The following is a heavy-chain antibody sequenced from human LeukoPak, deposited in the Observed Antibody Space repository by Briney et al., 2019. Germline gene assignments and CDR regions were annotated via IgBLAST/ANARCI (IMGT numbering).Heavy chain of an antibody. CDR3: ARARRYRSSWYHDY. V-gene: IGHV3-48*02. CDR2: FSSSSSTI. Sequence: GSLRLSCAASGFSFSTYTMNWVRQAPGKGLDWVSYFSSSSSTIYYADSVKGRFTISRDNANNSLYLQMNSLRDEDTAVYYCARARRYRSSWYHDYWGQGSLVTVSS. J-gene: IGHJ4*02. D-gene: IGHD6-13*01. CDR1: GFSFSTYT.